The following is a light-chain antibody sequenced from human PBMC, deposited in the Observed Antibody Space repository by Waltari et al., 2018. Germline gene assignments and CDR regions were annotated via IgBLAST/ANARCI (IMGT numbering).Light chain of an antibody. CDR2: AAS. CDR3: QQFNS. J-gene: IGKJ4*01. V-gene: IGKV1-9*01. Sequence: DIQLTQSPSFLSASVGDRVTITCRASQGVSSYLAWYQQKPGKAPKLLIYAASTLVSGAPSRFNGSGSGTEFTLTISSLRPEDFATYYCQQFNSFGGGTKVEIK. CDR1: QGVSSY.